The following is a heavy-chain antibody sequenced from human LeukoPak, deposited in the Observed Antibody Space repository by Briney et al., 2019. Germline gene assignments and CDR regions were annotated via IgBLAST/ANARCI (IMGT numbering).Heavy chain of an antibody. CDR3: AKDPRVGSRVATPCY. Sequence: GGSLRLSCAASGFNFSSYAMSWVRQAPGKGLEWVSSISGSGGSTYYADSVKRRFIITRDNSKNTLFLQMNSLRAEDTAIYYCAKDPRVGSRVATPCYWGQGTLVTVSS. D-gene: IGHD3-3*01. CDR2: ISGSGGST. J-gene: IGHJ4*02. CDR1: GFNFSSYA. V-gene: IGHV3-23*01.